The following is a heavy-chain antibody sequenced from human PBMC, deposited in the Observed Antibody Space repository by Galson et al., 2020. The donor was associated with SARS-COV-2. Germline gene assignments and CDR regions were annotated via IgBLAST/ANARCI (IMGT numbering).Heavy chain of an antibody. J-gene: IGHJ4*02. Sequence: QLGESLNISCAASGFTFSDYWMTWVRQGPGKGLEWVANIKQDGNDKTYVDSVKGRFTISRDNAKNSLYLQINSLRAEDTAVYYCARHRYYRFDYWGQGTLVTVSS. CDR2: IKQDGNDK. CDR1: GFTFSDYW. V-gene: IGHV3-7*01. CDR3: ARHRYYRFDY. D-gene: IGHD1-26*01.